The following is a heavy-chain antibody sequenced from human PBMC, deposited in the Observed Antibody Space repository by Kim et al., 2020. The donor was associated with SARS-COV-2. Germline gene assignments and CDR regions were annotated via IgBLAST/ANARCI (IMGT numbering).Heavy chain of an antibody. CDR3: ARDKGGYRYGMDV. V-gene: IGHV4-59*01. CDR1: GGSISSYY. CDR2: IYYSGST. D-gene: IGHD5-18*01. J-gene: IGHJ6*02. Sequence: SETLSLTCTVSGGSISSYYWSWIRQPPGKGLEWIGYIYYSGSTNYNPSLKSRVTISVDTSKNQFSLKLSSVTAADTAVYYCARDKGGYRYGMDVWGQGTTVTVSS.